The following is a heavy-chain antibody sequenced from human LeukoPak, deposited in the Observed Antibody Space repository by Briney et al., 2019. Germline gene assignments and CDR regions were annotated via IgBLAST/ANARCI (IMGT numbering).Heavy chain of an antibody. CDR2: IRYDGSNK. V-gene: IGHV3-30*02. Sequence: PGGSPRLSCAASGFTFSSYGMHWVRQAPGKGREWVAFIRYDGSNKYYADSVKGRFTISRDNSKNTLYLQMNSLRAEEAAMYYCAKDATLSGWTGAAFDIWGQGTMVTVSS. CDR3: AKDATLSGWTGAAFDI. J-gene: IGHJ3*02. CDR1: GFTFSSYG. D-gene: IGHD6-19*01.